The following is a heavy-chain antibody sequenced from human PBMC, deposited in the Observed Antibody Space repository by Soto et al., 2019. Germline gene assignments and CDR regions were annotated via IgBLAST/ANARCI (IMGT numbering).Heavy chain of an antibody. V-gene: IGHV4-59*04. Sequence: PSETLSLTCAVSGDSISSYYCMWIRQPPGKGLESIGYLYYGRSANYNPSLKSRVTLSVDTSKNQFSLKLSSVTAADTAVYYCASPDTPTVTYAQHYYYGMDVSGQGTTVTVSS. CDR3: ASPDTPTVTYAQHYYYGMDV. J-gene: IGHJ6*02. CDR2: LYYGRSA. D-gene: IGHD4-17*01. CDR1: GDSISSYY.